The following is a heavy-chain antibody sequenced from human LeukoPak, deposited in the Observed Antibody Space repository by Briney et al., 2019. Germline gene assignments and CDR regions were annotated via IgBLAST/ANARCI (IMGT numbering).Heavy chain of an antibody. CDR1: SYTFTSYG. V-gene: IGHV1-18*01. D-gene: IGHD5-18*01. CDR2: ISAYNGNT. J-gene: IGHJ3*02. CDR3: ARSKGYSYGGPTGGDAFDI. Sequence: GASAKVSCKASSYTFTSYGIGWVRQAPGQGLEWMGWISAYNGNTNYAQKLQGRVTMTTDTSTSTAYMELRSLRSDDTAVYYCARSKGYSYGGPTGGDAFDIWGQGTMVTVSS.